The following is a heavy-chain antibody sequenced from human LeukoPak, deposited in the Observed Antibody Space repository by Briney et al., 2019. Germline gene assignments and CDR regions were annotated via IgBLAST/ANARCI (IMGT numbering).Heavy chain of an antibody. Sequence: SETLSLTCTVSGASISGHYWSWIRQPPGKGLEWIGYIYDSGSTYYNPSLKSRVTISVDTSKNQFSLNLSSVTAADTAVYYCARSGDPEPNYYDSSGYWGPHYFDYWGQGTLVTVSS. D-gene: IGHD3-22*01. CDR1: GASISGHY. J-gene: IGHJ4*02. CDR3: ARSGDPEPNYYDSSGYWGPHYFDY. V-gene: IGHV4-59*11. CDR2: IYDSGST.